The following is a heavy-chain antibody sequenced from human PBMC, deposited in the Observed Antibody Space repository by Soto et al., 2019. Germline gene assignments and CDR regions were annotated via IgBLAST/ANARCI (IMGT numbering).Heavy chain of an antibody. CDR1: GFTFSSYW. Sequence: GGSLRLSCAASGFTFSSYWMSWVRQAPGKGLEWVANIKQDGSEKYYVDSVKGRFTISRDNAKNSLYLQMNSLRAEDTAVYYCARDPLWFGEFGPGDLGYWGQGTLVTVSS. V-gene: IGHV3-7*01. CDR2: IKQDGSEK. D-gene: IGHD3-10*01. J-gene: IGHJ4*02. CDR3: ARDPLWFGEFGPGDLGY.